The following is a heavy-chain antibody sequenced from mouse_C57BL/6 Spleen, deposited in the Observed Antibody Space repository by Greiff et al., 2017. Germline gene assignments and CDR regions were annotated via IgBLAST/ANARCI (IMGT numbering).Heavy chain of an antibody. CDR3: ARHVSYGYGDDYYAMDY. V-gene: IGHV2-6-1*01. J-gene: IGHJ4*01. CDR1: GFSLTSYG. Sequence: QVQLKESGPGLVAPSQSLSITCTVSGFSLTSYGVHWVRQPPGKGLEWLVVIWSDGSTTYNSALKSRLSISKDNSKSQVFLKMNSLQTDDTAMYYCARHVSYGYGDDYYAMDYWGQGTSVTVSS. CDR2: IWSDGST. D-gene: IGHD2-2*01.